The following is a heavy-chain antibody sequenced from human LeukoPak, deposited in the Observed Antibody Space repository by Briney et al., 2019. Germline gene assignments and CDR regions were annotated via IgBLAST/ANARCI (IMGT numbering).Heavy chain of an antibody. V-gene: IGHV4-39*01. J-gene: IGHJ3*02. CDR3: ARRPGIAAAGPYYAFDI. CDR1: GGSISSSPYY. CDR2: IYYSGST. Sequence: NPSETLSLTCTVSGGSISSSPYYWGWIRRPPGKGLEWIASIYYSGSTYYNPSLKSRVTISVDTSKNQFSLKLSSVTAADTAVYYCARRPGIAAAGPYYAFDIWGQGTMVTVSS. D-gene: IGHD6-13*01.